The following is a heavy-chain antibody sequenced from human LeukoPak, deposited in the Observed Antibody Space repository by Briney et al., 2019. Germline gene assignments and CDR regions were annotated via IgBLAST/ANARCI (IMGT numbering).Heavy chain of an antibody. Sequence: ASVKVSCKASGYTFTGHYIHWVRQAPGQGLEWMGWINPNSGGTKYPQKFQGRVAMTRDTSITTAYMELSRLTSDDKAVYYCARGGDSSSYYWAVGYFDLWGRGTLVTVSS. J-gene: IGHJ2*01. CDR3: ARGGDSSSYYWAVGYFDL. V-gene: IGHV1-2*02. CDR1: GYTFTGHY. CDR2: INPNSGGT. D-gene: IGHD3-22*01.